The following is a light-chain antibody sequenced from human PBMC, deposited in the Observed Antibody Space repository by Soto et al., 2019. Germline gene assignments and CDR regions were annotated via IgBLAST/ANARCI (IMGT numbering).Light chain of an antibody. CDR2: GAS. CDR1: ENVRTF. Sequence: EVVLTQSPATLSLSPGERATLSCRASENVRTFVDWYQQKPGQAPRPLIYGASNRATGIPARFSGSGSGTDFTLTISNLEPEDFAVYYCQQHSHWPPWTFGQGTKVDIK. CDR3: QQHSHWPPWT. V-gene: IGKV3-11*01. J-gene: IGKJ1*01.